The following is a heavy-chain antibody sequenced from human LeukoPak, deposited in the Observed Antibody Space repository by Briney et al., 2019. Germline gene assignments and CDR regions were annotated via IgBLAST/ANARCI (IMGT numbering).Heavy chain of an antibody. J-gene: IGHJ2*01. Sequence: SETLSLTCTVSGGSISSYYWSWIRQPPGKGLEWIGYICYSGSTNYNPSLKSRVTISVDTSKNQSSLKLSSVTAADTAVYYCARSMTTVTRNGYFDLWGRGTLVTVSS. D-gene: IGHD4-17*01. CDR2: ICYSGST. V-gene: IGHV4-59*08. CDR3: ARSMTTVTRNGYFDL. CDR1: GGSISSYY.